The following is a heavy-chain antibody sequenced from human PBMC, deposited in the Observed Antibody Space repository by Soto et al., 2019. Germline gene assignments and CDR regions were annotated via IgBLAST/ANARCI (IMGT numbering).Heavy chain of an antibody. V-gene: IGHV4-30-4*01. CDR2: IYYSGST. CDR3: ARDRMEGTYYYYYYGMDV. J-gene: IGHJ6*02. Sequence: SETLSLTCTVSGGSISSGDYYWSWIRQPPGKGLEWIGYIYYSGSTYYNPSLKSRVTISVDTSKNQFSLKLSSVTAADTAVYYCARDRMEGTYYYYYYGMDVWGQGTTVTVSS. CDR1: GGSISSGDYY. D-gene: IGHD2-8*01.